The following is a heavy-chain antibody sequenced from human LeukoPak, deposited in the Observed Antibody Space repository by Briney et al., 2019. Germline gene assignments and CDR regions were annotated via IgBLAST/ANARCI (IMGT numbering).Heavy chain of an antibody. D-gene: IGHD2-15*01. Sequence: ASVKVSCKASGYTFTSYGISWVRQAPGQGLEWMGWISAYNGNTNYAQKLQGRVAMTTDTSTSTAYMELRSLRSDDTAVYYCARDPPRIVVVVAATNYYGMDVWGQGTTVTVSS. V-gene: IGHV1-18*01. CDR3: ARDPPRIVVVVAATNYYGMDV. J-gene: IGHJ6*02. CDR1: GYTFTSYG. CDR2: ISAYNGNT.